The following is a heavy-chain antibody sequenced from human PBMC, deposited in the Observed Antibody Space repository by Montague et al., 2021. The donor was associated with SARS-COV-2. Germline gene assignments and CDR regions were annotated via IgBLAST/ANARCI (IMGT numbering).Heavy chain of an antibody. CDR2: TNHSGST. CDR1: GGSISSSNYY. D-gene: IGHD3-22*01. CDR3: ASLFDNTGYNCFDP. J-gene: IGHJ5*02. V-gene: IGHV4-39*07. Sequence: SETLSLTCTVSGGSISSSNYYWRWIRQPPGQRLEWIGDTNHSGSTNYNPSLRSRVTISVDTSKNQFSLNLRSVTAAATAVYFCASLFDNTGYNCFDPWGQGTLVTVSS.